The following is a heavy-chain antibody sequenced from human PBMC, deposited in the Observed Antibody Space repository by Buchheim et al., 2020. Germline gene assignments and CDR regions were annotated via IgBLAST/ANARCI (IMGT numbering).Heavy chain of an antibody. CDR3: ARGDILNRYFDY. Sequence: QVQLQQWGAGLLKPSETLSLTCAVYGGSFSGYYWSWIRQPPGKGLEWIGEINHSGSTNYNPSLKSRVTISVDTSKNQFSPKLSSVTAADTAVYYCARGDILNRYFDYWGQGTL. CDR2: INHSGST. D-gene: IGHD1-14*01. CDR1: GGSFSGYY. J-gene: IGHJ4*02. V-gene: IGHV4-34*01.